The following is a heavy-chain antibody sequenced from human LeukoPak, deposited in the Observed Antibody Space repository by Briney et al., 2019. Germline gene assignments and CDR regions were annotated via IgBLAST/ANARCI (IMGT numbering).Heavy chain of an antibody. CDR3: AREHLAVAAADY. D-gene: IGHD6-19*01. CDR1: GGSFSGYY. V-gene: IGHV3-11*04. Sequence: PSETLSLTCAVYGGSFSGYYWSWIRQAPGKGLEWLAYISNSGSIRYYADSVKGRFTISRDNARNSLYLQMSSLRAEDTAVYYCAREHLAVAAADYWGQGTLVTVSS. J-gene: IGHJ4*02. CDR2: ISNSGSIR.